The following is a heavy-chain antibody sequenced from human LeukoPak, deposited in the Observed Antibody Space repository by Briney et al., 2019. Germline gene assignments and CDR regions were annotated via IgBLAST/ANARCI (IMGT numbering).Heavy chain of an antibody. V-gene: IGHV3-7*01. D-gene: IGHD5/OR15-5a*01. CDR3: ARDPGSSAFDY. CDR2: INQDESEK. J-gene: IGHJ4*02. CDR1: GFTFSSYW. Sequence: GGSLRLSCAASGFTFSSYWMSWVRQAPGKGLEFVANINQDESEKNYVESVKGRFTISRDNAENSLHLQMNSLRAEDTAVYYCARDPGSSAFDYWGQGTLVTVSS.